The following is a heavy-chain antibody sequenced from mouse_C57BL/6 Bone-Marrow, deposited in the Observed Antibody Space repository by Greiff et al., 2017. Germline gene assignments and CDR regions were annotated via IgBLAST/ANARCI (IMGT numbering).Heavy chain of an antibody. J-gene: IGHJ1*03. V-gene: IGHV7-3*01. D-gene: IGHD1-1*01. CDR2: IRNKANGYTT. CDR1: GFTFTDYY. Sequence: EVKLMESGGGLVQPGGSLSLSCAASGFTFTDYYMSWVRQPPGKALEWLGFIRNKANGYTTEYSASVKGRFTISRDNSQSILYLQMNALRAEDSATYYCARYGYYGSSLYFDVWGTGTTVTVSS. CDR3: ARYGYYGSSLYFDV.